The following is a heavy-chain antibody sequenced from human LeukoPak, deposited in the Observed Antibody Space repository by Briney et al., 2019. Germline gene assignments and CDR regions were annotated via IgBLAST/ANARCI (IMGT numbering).Heavy chain of an antibody. V-gene: IGHV4-34*01. J-gene: IGHJ4*02. D-gene: IGHD3-22*01. Sequence: SETLSLTCAVYGGSFSGYYWSWIRQPPGKGLEWIGSIYYTGRTFYNPSLKSRVTISVDTSKNQLSLKLSSVTAADTAVYYCARGHLVPYYYDSSGYPPFDYWGQGTLVTVSS. CDR2: IYYTGRT. CDR1: GGSFSGYY. CDR3: ARGHLVPYYYDSSGYPPFDY.